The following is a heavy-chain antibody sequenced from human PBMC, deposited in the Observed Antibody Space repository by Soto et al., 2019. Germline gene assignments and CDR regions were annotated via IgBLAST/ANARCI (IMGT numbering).Heavy chain of an antibody. CDR1: GFTFSTYT. J-gene: IGHJ5*02. Sequence: GGSLRLSCAASGFTFSTYTMNWVRQAPGKGLEWVSSISTSGSYIYDTDSVKGRFTISRDNTKDSLYLQMNSLRAEDTAVYYCARDPSVPAAKRNWFDPWGQGTLVTVSS. V-gene: IGHV3-21*01. CDR3: ARDPSVPAAKRNWFDP. D-gene: IGHD2-2*01. CDR2: ISTSGSYI.